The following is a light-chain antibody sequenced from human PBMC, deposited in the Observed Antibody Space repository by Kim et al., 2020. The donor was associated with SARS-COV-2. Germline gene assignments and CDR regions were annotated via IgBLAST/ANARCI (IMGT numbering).Light chain of an antibody. CDR1: QSVSNN. CDR2: AVS. V-gene: IGKV3-11*01. J-gene: IGKJ4*01. CDR3: QQRSSWPRST. Sequence: LSPGERATRSCRASQSVSNNFAWYQQKPGQAPRLLIYAVSNRATGIPARFSGSGSGTDFTLTISSLEPEDFALYYCQQRSSWPRSTFGGGTKLEI.